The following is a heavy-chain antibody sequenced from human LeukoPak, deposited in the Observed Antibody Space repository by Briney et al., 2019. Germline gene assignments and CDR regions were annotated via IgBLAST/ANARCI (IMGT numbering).Heavy chain of an antibody. D-gene: IGHD5-18*01. CDR1: GFTFSTYA. J-gene: IGHJ4*02. CDR3: ARARGYNYGYVDY. V-gene: IGHV3-23*01. CDR2: ISGDGGST. Sequence: QIGGSLRLSCAASGFTFSTYAMSWVRQAPGQGLEWVSSISGDGGSTYYAESVKGRFTISRDNSKNTLYLQMNSLRAEDTAVYYCARARGYNYGYVDYWGQGTLVTVSS.